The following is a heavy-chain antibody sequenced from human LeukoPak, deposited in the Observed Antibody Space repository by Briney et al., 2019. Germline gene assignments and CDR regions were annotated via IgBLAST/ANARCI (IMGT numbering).Heavy chain of an antibody. J-gene: IGHJ4*02. Sequence: GGSLRLSCAASYFTFSAYSMNWVRQAPGKGLEWVSYISSSSSAIFYADSVKGRFTISRDNSKNTLYLQMNSLRAEDTAVYYCAKDPYQTYREYGSARPDYWGQGTLVTVSS. V-gene: IGHV3-48*01. D-gene: IGHD3-10*01. CDR3: AKDPYQTYREYGSARPDY. CDR1: YFTFSAYS. CDR2: ISSSSSAI.